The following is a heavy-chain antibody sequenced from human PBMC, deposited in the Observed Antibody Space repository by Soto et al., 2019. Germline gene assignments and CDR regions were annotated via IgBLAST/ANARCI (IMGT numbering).Heavy chain of an antibody. V-gene: IGHV3-11*01. CDR3: ARVQGYCSGGSCYRWFDP. D-gene: IGHD2-15*01. CDR2: ISSSGSTI. Sequence: GGSLRLSCAASGFTFSDYYMSWIRQAPGKGLEWVSYISSSGSTIYYADSVKGRFTISRDNAKNSLYLQMNSLRAEDTAVYYCARVQGYCSGGSCYRWFDPWGQGTLVTVSS. CDR1: GFTFSDYY. J-gene: IGHJ5*02.